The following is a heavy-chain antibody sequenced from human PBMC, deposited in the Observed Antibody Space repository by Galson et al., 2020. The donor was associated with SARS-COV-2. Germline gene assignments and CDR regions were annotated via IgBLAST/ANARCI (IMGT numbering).Heavy chain of an antibody. Sequence: SVKVSCKASGGTFSSYAISWVRQAPGHGLEWMGGIIPIFGTANYAQKFQGRVTITADESTSTDYMELSSLRSEDTAVYYCARLGVVPAAMPDYYYGMDVWGQGTTVTVSS. D-gene: IGHD2-2*01. CDR3: ARLGVVPAAMPDYYYGMDV. V-gene: IGHV1-69*13. J-gene: IGHJ6*02. CDR2: IIPIFGTA. CDR1: GGTFSSYA.